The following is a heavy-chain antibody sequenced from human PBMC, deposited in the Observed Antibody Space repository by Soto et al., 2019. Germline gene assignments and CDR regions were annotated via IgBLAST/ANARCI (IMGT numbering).Heavy chain of an antibody. CDR3: ANSEDDSSAYVGYFDY. V-gene: IGHV3-30*18. Sequence: GGSLRLSCAASGFTFSDYGMHWVRQAPGKGPEWLAVISYDGTTQQYADSVKGRFTISRDNFKNTLHLQINSLRGEDTAVYYCANSEDDSSAYVGYFDYWCEG. J-gene: IGHJ4*02. D-gene: IGHD3-22*01. CDR1: GFTFSDYG. CDR2: ISYDGTTQ.